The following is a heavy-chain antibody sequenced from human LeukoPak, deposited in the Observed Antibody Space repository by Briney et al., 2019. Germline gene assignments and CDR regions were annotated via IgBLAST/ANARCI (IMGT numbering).Heavy chain of an antibody. V-gene: IGHV4-39*01. D-gene: IGHD6-13*01. CDR2: IYYSGTT. Sequence: SETLSLTCAVSGGSSSSSNYYWDWIRQPPGKGLEWIGSIYYSGTTYYNPSLKSRVTISVDTSKNQFSLKLSSVTAADTAVYYCASQGGSSWYSDYWGQGTLVTVSS. J-gene: IGHJ4*02. CDR3: ASQGGSSWYSDY. CDR1: GGSSSSSNYY.